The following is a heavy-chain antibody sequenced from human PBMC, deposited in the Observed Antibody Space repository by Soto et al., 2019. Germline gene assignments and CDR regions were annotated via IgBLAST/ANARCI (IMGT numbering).Heavy chain of an antibody. V-gene: IGHV3-21*02. J-gene: IGHJ6*03. CDR2: INEDSSYI. Sequence: EVQLVESGGGLVKPGGSLRLSCEASGFSFISYSMNWVRQAPGKGLEWVSSINEDSSYIYYAHSLRGRFTISRDNAKDSLYLQMNSLRAEDTAVYYCVRDFGWYFRSGYMDVWGDGATVTVSS. CDR1: GFSFISYS. D-gene: IGHD3-3*01. CDR3: VRDFGWYFRSGYMDV.